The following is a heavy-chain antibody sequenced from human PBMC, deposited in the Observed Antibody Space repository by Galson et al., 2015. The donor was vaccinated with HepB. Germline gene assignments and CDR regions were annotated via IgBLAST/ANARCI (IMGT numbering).Heavy chain of an antibody. CDR1: GFTFSRYA. Sequence: SLRLSCAASGFTFSRYAMHWVRQAPGKGLEWVAVISYDGTNKYYADSVKGRFTISRDNSKNTLYLQMNSLRAEDTAVYYCAKDRRLTHIKFYFDSWGQGTLVTVSS. V-gene: IGHV3-30*18. D-gene: IGHD2-21*01. CDR3: AKDRRLTHIKFYFDS. J-gene: IGHJ4*02. CDR2: ISYDGTNK.